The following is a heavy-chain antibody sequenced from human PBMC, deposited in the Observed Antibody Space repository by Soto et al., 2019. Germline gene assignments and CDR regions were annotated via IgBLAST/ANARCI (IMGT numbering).Heavy chain of an antibody. CDR1: GFTFDDYA. J-gene: IGHJ5*02. V-gene: IGHV3-9*01. CDR2: ISWNSGSI. CDR3: AKDIHKNDDFWSGYSRFDP. Sequence: EVQLVEFGGGLVQPGRCLRLFCAASGFTFDDYAMHWVRQAPGEGLEWGSGISWNSGSIGYVDSVKGRFTISRDNAKNSLYLQMNSLRAEDTALYNCAKDIHKNDDFWSGYSRFDPSGQGTLVTVSS. D-gene: IGHD3-3*01.